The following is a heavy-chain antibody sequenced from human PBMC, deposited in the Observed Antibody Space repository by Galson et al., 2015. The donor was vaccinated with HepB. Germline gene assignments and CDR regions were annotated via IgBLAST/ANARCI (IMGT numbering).Heavy chain of an antibody. V-gene: IGHV3-11*06. CDR3: ASPPLGVGASSRGTY. CDR2: ISSSSSYT. CDR1: GFTFSGYY. J-gene: IGHJ4*02. D-gene: IGHD1-26*01. Sequence: SLRLSCAASGFTFSGYYMSWIRQAPGKGLEWVSYISSSSSYTNYADPVKGRFTISRDNAKNSLYLQMNSLRAEDTAVYYCASPPLGVGASSRGTYWGQGTLVTVSS.